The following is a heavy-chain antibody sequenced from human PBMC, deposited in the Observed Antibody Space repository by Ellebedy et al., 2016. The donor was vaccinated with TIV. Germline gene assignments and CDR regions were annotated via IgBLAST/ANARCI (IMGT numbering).Heavy chain of an antibody. D-gene: IGHD3-10*01. CDR2: ISYDGSDT. J-gene: IGHJ4*02. V-gene: IGHV3-30*19. CDR1: GFTFSTYG. CDR3: ASDPYYHGSGSYKGFDY. Sequence: GESLKISXAASGFTFSTYGMHWVRQAPGQGLEWVAVISYDGSDTHYADSVKGRFTISRDNSKDTLYLQMNRLRPEDTAVYFCASDPYYHGSGSYKGFDYWGQGTLVTVSS.